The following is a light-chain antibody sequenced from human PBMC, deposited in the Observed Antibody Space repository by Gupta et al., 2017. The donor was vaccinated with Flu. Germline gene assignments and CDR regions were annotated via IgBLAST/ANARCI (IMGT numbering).Light chain of an antibody. V-gene: IGLV2-14*01. J-gene: IGLJ3*02. CDR2: EVS. Sequence: QSALTQPASVSGSPGQSTPISCTGTSSDVGGYECVSWYQQHPGKAPKLLIYEVSNRASGVSNRFSGSKSANTASLTISGLQADDEADYYCASYTSVSTQVFGGGTRLTVL. CDR3: ASYTSVSTQV. CDR1: SSDVGGYEC.